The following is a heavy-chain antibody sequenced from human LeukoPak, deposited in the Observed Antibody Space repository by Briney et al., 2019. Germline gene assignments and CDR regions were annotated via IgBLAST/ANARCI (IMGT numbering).Heavy chain of an antibody. V-gene: IGHV3-21*01. D-gene: IGHD6-6*01. Sequence: GGSLRLSCAASGFTFSRYSMNCARQAPGKGLEWVSSISSTSTYTYYADSVKGRFTISRDNAQNSLYLQMNSLRAEDTAVYYCVRDLEYSSSSVSGRSFDYWGQGTLVTVSS. CDR3: VRDLEYSSSSVSGRSFDY. CDR1: GFTFSRYS. CDR2: ISSTSTYT. J-gene: IGHJ4*02.